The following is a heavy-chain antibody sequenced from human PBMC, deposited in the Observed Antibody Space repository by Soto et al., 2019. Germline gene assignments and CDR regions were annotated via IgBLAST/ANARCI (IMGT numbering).Heavy chain of an antibody. D-gene: IGHD6-19*01. CDR2: ISSSSSYI. CDR1: GFTFSSYS. V-gene: IGHV3-21*01. CDR3: ARDSSGWYAFFDI. Sequence: LRLSCAASGFTFSSYSMNWVRQAPGKGLEWVSSISSSSSYIYYADSVKGRFTISRDNAKNSLYLQMNSLRAEDTAVYYCARDSSGWYAFFDIWGQGTMVTVSS. J-gene: IGHJ3*02.